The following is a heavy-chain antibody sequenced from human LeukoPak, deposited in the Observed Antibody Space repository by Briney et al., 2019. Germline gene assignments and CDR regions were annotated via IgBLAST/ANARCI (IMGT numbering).Heavy chain of an antibody. J-gene: IGHJ3*02. Sequence: GGSLRLSCAASGFTFSSYWMSWVRQAPGKGLEWVANIKQDGSEKYYVDSVKGRFTISRDNAKNSLYLQMNSLRAEDTAVYYCARLGGGHSRSWYDALDIWGQGTMVTVSS. CDR2: IKQDGSEK. D-gene: IGHD6-13*01. CDR1: GFTFSSYW. CDR3: ARLGGGHSRSWYDALDI. V-gene: IGHV3-7*01.